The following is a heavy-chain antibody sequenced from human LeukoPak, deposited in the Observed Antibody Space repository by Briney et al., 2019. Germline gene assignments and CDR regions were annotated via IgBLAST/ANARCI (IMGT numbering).Heavy chain of an antibody. D-gene: IGHD2-2*02. CDR1: GFTFSSYA. V-gene: IGHV3-23*01. CDR3: AKGEVVPAAIYGMDV. Sequence: GGSLRLSCAASGFTFSSYAMNWVRQAPGKGPEWVSLIKGSGDSTYYADSVRGRFTISRDNSKSTLYLQMNSLRGEDTAVYYCAKGEVVPAAIYGMDVWGQGTTVTVS. J-gene: IGHJ6*02. CDR2: IKGSGDST.